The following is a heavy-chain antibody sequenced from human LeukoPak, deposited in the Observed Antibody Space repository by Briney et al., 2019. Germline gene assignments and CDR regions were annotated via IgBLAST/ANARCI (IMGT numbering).Heavy chain of an antibody. D-gene: IGHD3-3*02. V-gene: IGHV1-18*01. Sequence: ASVKVSCKASGYTFTSYGINWVRQAPGQGLEWMGWISAYNGDTNYAQKFQGRVTMTRDTSISTVYMEMSRLRSDDTAIYYCASGRTIFYYYMDVWGKGTTVTISS. CDR3: ASGRTIFYYYMDV. J-gene: IGHJ6*03. CDR1: GYTFTSYG. CDR2: ISAYNGDT.